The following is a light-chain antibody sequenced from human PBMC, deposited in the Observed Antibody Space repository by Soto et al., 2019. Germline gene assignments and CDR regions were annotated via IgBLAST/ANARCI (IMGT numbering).Light chain of an antibody. V-gene: IGKV3-15*01. CDR3: QLRTT. J-gene: IGKJ5*01. CDR1: QSVSSN. CDR2: GAS. Sequence: IVMTHSPATLSVSPGEIATLSCRASQSVSSNLAWYRQKPGQAPRLLIYGASTRATGIPARFSGSGSGTEFTLTISSLEPEDFAVYYCQLRTTFGQGTRLEIK.